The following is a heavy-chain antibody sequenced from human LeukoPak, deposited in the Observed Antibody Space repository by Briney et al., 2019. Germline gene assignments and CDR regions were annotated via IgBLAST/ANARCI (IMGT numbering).Heavy chain of an antibody. CDR1: GGTFSSYA. J-gene: IGHJ4*02. CDR3: ARVEYSSSSGNVDY. D-gene: IGHD6-6*01. V-gene: IGHV1-69*04. CDR2: IIPILGIA. Sequence: SVKVSCKASGGTFSSYAISWVRQAPGQGLEWMGRIIPILGIADYAQKFQGRVTITADKSTSTAYMELSSLRSEDTAVYYCARVEYSSSSGNVDYWGQGTLVTVSS.